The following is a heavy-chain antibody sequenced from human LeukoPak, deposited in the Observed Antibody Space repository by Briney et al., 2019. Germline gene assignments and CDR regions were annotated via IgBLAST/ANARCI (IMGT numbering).Heavy chain of an antibody. CDR3: ARKRESSSSWYGGLAY. CDR2: ISSGSGSI. CDR1: GFTFSSFS. V-gene: IGHV3-48*01. D-gene: IGHD6-13*01. Sequence: GGSLRLSCAASGFTFSSFSMIWVRQAPGKGLEWLSYISSGSGSIYYADSVKGRFTISRDNAKNSLYLQMNSLRAEDTAVYYCARKRESSSSWYGGLAYWGQGTLVTVSS. J-gene: IGHJ4*02.